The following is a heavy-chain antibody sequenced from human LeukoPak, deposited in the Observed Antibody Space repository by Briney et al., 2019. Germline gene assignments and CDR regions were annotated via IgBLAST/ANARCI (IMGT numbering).Heavy chain of an antibody. CDR3: ARDLRIVSGSYLDY. D-gene: IGHD1-26*01. Sequence: GGSLRLSCAASGFTFSNYEMHWVRQAPGKGLEWVSYISSSGSDIYYADSVKGRFISSRDNTKNSLYLQMNSLRAEDTAIYYCARDLRIVSGSYLDYWGQGTLVTVSS. V-gene: IGHV3-48*03. CDR1: GFTFSNYE. J-gene: IGHJ4*02. CDR2: ISSSGSDI.